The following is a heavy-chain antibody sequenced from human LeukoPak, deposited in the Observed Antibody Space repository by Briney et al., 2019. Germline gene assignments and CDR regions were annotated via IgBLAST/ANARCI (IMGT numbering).Heavy chain of an antibody. V-gene: IGHV3-73*01. CDR2: IRSKANSYAT. Sequence: GGSLRLSCAASGFTFSGSAMHWVRQASGKGLEWVGRIRSKANSYATAYAASGKGSFAISRDDSRNPADQQMNSRKAEDTAWYYGARDVSVYYYGSSGCPTSGYWGQGTLVTVSS. CDR1: GFTFSGSA. J-gene: IGHJ4*02. CDR3: ARDVSVYYYGSSGCPTSGY. D-gene: IGHD3-22*01.